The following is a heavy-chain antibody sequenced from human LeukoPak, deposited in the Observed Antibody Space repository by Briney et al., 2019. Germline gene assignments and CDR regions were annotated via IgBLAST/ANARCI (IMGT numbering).Heavy chain of an antibody. CDR1: GFTFSSYA. Sequence: PGGSLRLSCAASGFTFSSYAMHWVRQAQGKGLEWVAVISYDGSNKYYADSVKGRFTISRDNSKHTLYLQMNSLRAEDTAVYYCASERFGELLFSFDYWGQGTLVTASS. D-gene: IGHD3-10*01. V-gene: IGHV3-30-3*01. CDR3: ASERFGELLFSFDY. CDR2: ISYDGSNK. J-gene: IGHJ4*02.